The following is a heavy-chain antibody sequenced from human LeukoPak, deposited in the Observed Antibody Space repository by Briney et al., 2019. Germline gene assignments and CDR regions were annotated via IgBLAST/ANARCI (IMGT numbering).Heavy chain of an antibody. Sequence: PGGSLRLSCAASGFTFSSYGMHWVRQAPGKGLEWVAVISYDGSNKYYADSVKGRFTISRDNAKNSLYLQMNSLRDEDTAVYYCARVDYWGQGALVTVSS. CDR1: GFTFSSYG. CDR2: ISYDGSNK. J-gene: IGHJ4*02. V-gene: IGHV3-30*03. CDR3: ARVDY.